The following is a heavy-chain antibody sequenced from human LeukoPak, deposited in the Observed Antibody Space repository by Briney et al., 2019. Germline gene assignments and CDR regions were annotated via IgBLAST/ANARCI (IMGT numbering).Heavy chain of an antibody. CDR2: ITARADST. Sequence: PGGSLRLSCIASGFAFNSYEMNWVRQAPGKGLEWVSGITARADSTYYADSVKGRVTISRDNSKNTLFLQLNSRRAEDAAVYYCAKTYMWSIDAFHIWGQGTMVTVSS. CDR3: AKTYMWSIDAFHI. D-gene: IGHD2-8*02. V-gene: IGHV3-23*01. CDR1: GFAFNSYE. J-gene: IGHJ3*02.